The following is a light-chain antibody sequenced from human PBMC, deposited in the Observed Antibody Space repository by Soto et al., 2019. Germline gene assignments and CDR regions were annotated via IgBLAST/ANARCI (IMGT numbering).Light chain of an antibody. CDR2: DAS. CDR1: QSVSSQ. J-gene: IGKJ4*01. Sequence: EIVLTQSPATLSLSPGDRATLSCRASQSVSSQLAWYQQKPGQAPRLLIYDASNRATGIPARLSGSGSGTDFTLTISSIEPEDFAVYYCQQRGNRLTFGGGTKVDIK. CDR3: QQRGNRLT. V-gene: IGKV3-11*01.